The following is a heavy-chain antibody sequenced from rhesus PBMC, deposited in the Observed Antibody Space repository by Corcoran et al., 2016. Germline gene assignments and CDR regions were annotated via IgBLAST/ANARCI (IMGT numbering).Heavy chain of an antibody. CDR3: ARGCAGSGCPLVSIDY. D-gene: IGHD2-21*01. V-gene: IGHV4-173*01. Sequence: QLQLQESGPGLVKSSETLSLPCAVPAGSISSHHCSWIRNPPGKGLEWSGRIFGGSGTTDYNPSLKSRVTFSTDTSKNQFSLKLSSVTAADTAVYYCARGCAGSGCPLVSIDYWGQGVLVTVSS. J-gene: IGHJ4*01. CDR1: AGSISSHH. CDR2: IFGGSGTT.